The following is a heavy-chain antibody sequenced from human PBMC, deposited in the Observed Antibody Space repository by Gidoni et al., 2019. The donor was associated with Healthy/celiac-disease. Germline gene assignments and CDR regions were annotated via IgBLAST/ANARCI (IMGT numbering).Heavy chain of an antibody. CDR1: GFIFDYSA. D-gene: IGHD3-3*01. V-gene: IGHV3-9*01. CDR2: SSWNSGSI. Sequence: EVKLVESAGGLVQPGRSLRLSCAASGFIFDYSAMLWIRQAPGKGLELGSGSSWNSGSIGYADSVKGRFTISRDNAKNSLYLQMNSLRAEDTALYYCAKDKVRPGFYDFWSGFNYYYYGMDGWGQGTTVTVSS. J-gene: IGHJ6*02. CDR3: AKDKVRPGFYDFWSGFNYYYYGMDG.